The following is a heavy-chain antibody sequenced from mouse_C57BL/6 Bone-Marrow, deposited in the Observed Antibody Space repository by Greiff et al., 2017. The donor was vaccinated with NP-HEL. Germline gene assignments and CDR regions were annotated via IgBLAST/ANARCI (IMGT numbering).Heavy chain of an antibody. J-gene: IGHJ3*01. V-gene: IGHV1-9*01. CDR2: ILPGSGST. CDR3: ARSWGTTVVAPFAY. CDR1: GYTFTGYW. Sequence: LVESGAELMKPGASVKLSCKATGYTFTGYWIEWVKQRPGHGLEWIGEILPGSGSTNYNEKFKGKATFTADTSSNTAYMQLSSLTTEDSAIYYCARSWGTTVVAPFAYWGQGTLVTVSA. D-gene: IGHD1-1*01.